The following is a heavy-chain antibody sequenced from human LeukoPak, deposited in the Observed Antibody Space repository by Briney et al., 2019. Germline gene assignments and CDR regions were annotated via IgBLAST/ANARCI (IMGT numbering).Heavy chain of an antibody. Sequence: ASVKVSCKASGYTFTSYGISWVRQAPGQGLGWMGWISAYNGNTNYAQKLQGRVTMTTDTSTSTAYMELRSLRSDDTAVYYCARDQYDILTGYPPYYYYYMDVWGKGTTVTISS. D-gene: IGHD3-9*01. CDR2: ISAYNGNT. CDR3: ARDQYDILTGYPPYYYYYMDV. CDR1: GYTFTSYG. J-gene: IGHJ6*03. V-gene: IGHV1-18*01.